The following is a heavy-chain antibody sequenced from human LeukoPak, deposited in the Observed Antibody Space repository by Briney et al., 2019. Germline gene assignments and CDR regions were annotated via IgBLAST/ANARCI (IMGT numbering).Heavy chain of an antibody. CDR1: GYSFINYW. V-gene: IGHV5-51*01. D-gene: IGHD5-12*01. CDR3: ARRGIVATNSAVDY. Sequence: GESLKISCKGSGYSFINYWIGWVRQMPDKGLEWMGIIYPGNSDIRYSPSFQGQVTISVDKSINTAYLQWSSLKASDTAMYYCARRGIVATNSAVDYWGQGTLVTVSS. J-gene: IGHJ4*02. CDR2: IYPGNSDI.